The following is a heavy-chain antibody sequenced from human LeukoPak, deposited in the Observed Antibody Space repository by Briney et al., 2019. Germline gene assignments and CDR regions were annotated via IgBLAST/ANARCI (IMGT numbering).Heavy chain of an antibody. D-gene: IGHD2-15*01. CDR1: GGSVNSHY. V-gene: IGHV4-59*02. CDR3: ARGEDIRYFDL. J-gene: IGHJ2*01. CDR2: IYYSGST. Sequence: SETLSLTCTVSGGSVNSHYWSWLRQPPGKGLEWIGYIYYSGSTNYNPSLKSRVTISVDTSKIQFSLKLSSMTAADTAVYYCARGEDIRYFDLWGRGTLVTVS.